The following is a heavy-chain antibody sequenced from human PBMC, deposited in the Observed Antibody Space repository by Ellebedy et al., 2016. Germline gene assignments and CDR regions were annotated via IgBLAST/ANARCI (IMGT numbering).Heavy chain of an antibody. D-gene: IGHD2-2*01. CDR2: INSDGSST. CDR1: GSKFRNYW. CDR3: ARRGAIGVDIWYYYMDV. Sequence: GESLKISXAGSGSKFRNYWMHWVRQVPGKGLMWVSRINSDGSSTTYADSVKGRFTISRDNARNTLFLQMDSLRVEDTGVYYCARRGAIGVDIWYYYMDVWGKGTTVTVAS. J-gene: IGHJ6*03. V-gene: IGHV3-74*01.